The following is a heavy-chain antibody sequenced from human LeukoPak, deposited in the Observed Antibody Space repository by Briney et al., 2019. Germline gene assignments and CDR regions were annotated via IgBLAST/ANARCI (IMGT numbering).Heavy chain of an antibody. J-gene: IGHJ4*02. CDR3: ARTSNYYYGSGSLDY. D-gene: IGHD3-10*01. V-gene: IGHV3-53*01. Sequence: GGSLRLSCAASGFTVSSNYMSWVRQAPGKGLEWVSVIYSGGSTYYADSVKGRFTISRDNAKNSLYLQMNSLRAEDTAVYYCARTSNYYYGSGSLDYWGQGTLVTVSS. CDR1: GFTVSSNY. CDR2: IYSGGST.